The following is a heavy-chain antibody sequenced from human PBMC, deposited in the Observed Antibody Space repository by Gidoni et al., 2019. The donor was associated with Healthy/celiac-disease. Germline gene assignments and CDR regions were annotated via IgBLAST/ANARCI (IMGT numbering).Heavy chain of an antibody. J-gene: IGHJ3*02. D-gene: IGHD1-26*01. CDR1: GFTFSSYA. Sequence: QVQLVESGGGVVQPGSSLRLSCSASGFTFSSYAMHWVRQAPGKGLEGVAVISYDGSNKYYADSVKGRFTISRDNAKNTLYLQMNSLRAEDTAVYYCANEGATLAFDIWGQGTMVTVSS. V-gene: IGHV3-30*01. CDR3: ANEGATLAFDI. CDR2: ISYDGSNK.